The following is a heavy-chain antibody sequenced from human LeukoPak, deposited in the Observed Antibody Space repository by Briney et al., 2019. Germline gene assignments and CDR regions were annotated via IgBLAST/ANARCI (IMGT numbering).Heavy chain of an antibody. D-gene: IGHD3-10*01. J-gene: IGHJ5*02. CDR1: GGTFSSYA. CDR3: ARDGGSEYNWFDP. V-gene: IGHV1-69*05. Sequence: GASVKVSCKASGGTFSSYAISWVRQAPGQGLEWMGGIIPIFGTANYAQKFQGRVTITTDESTSTAYMELSSLRSEDTAVYYCARDGGSEYNWFDPWGQGTLVTVSS. CDR2: IIPIFGTA.